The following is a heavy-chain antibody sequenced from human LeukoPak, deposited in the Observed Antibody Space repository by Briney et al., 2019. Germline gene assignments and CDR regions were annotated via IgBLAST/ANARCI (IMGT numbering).Heavy chain of an antibody. D-gene: IGHD2-15*01. Sequence: SETLSLTCTVSGGSVNSHYWSWLRQPPGKGLEGIGYISSTGSANSNPSLKNRVTVSLHTSKNQFSLTLTSATAADTAVYYCARPSPRYCSGGSCNAFHIWGQGILVTVSS. CDR2: ISSTGSA. J-gene: IGHJ3*02. V-gene: IGHV4-59*08. CDR3: ARPSPRYCSGGSCNAFHI. CDR1: GGSVNSHY.